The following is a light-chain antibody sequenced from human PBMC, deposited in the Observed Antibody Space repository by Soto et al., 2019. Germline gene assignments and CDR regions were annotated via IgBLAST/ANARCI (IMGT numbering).Light chain of an antibody. CDR1: QTISSW. CDR3: LQVSSFPRT. J-gene: IGKJ1*01. V-gene: IGKV1-5*03. CDR2: KAS. Sequence: DIQMTQSPSTLSGSVGDRVTITCRASQTISSWLAWYQQKPGKAPKLLIYKASTLKSGVPSRFSGSGSGTEFTLTISSLQPEDIATYYCLQVSSFPRTFGQGTKVDIK.